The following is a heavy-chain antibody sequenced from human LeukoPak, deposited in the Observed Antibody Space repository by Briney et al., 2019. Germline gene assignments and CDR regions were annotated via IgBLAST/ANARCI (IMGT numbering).Heavy chain of an antibody. CDR1: GFTFSNYA. CDR3: GKETFCSSATCPRA. D-gene: IGHD2-2*01. V-gene: IGHV3-23*01. J-gene: IGHJ5*02. CDR2: ISAGGDSA. Sequence: GGSLRLSCAASGFTFSNYAMNWVRQAPGKGLEWVSAISAGGDSAYYADSVKGRLTISRDNSENSLYLQINSLRAEDTAMYYCGKETFCSSATCPRAWGQGTLVTVSS.